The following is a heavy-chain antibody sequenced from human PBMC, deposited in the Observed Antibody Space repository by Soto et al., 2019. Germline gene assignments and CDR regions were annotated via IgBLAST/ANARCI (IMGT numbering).Heavy chain of an antibody. J-gene: IGHJ4*02. CDR1: GGSISSGDYY. D-gene: IGHD6-6*01. Sequence: QVQLQESGPGLVKPSQTLSLTCTVSGGSISSGDYYWSWIRQPPGKGLEWIGYIYYRGSTYYNPSLKSRVTISLDTSRNQFSLKLSSVTAADTAVYYCARVGSSIAVPPFDYWGQGTLVTVSS. CDR2: IYYRGST. V-gene: IGHV4-30-4*01. CDR3: ARVGSSIAVPPFDY.